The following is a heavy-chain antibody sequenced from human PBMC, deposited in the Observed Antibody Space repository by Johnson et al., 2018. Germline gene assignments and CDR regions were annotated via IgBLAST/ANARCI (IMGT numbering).Heavy chain of an antibody. Sequence: VQLLETGGGVVQPGRSLRLSCAASGFTFSSYGMHWVRQAPGKGLEWVAVISYDGRNKYYADSVMGRFTISRDNAKESLYLQLNSLIAEDMAAWGGPYDSSGYYYFQHWGQGTLVTVSS. V-gene: IGHV3-30*03. CDR1: GFTFSSYG. CDR2: ISYDGRNK. CDR3: PYDSSGYYYFQH. D-gene: IGHD3-22*01. J-gene: IGHJ1*01.